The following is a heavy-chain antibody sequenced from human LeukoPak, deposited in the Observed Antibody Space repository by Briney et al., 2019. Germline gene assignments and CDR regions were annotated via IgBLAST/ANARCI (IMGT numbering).Heavy chain of an antibody. CDR3: AREEYYGSGSEWWFDP. J-gene: IGHJ5*02. CDR1: GGSISTISYY. V-gene: IGHV4-39*02. Sequence: KPSETLSLTCTVSGGSISTISYYWGWIRQPPGKGLEWIGTIYYSGNTYYNPSVKSRVTISVDTSKSQFSLKLSSVTAADTAVYYCAREEYYGSGSEWWFDPWGQGTLVTVSS. D-gene: IGHD3-10*01. CDR2: IYYSGNT.